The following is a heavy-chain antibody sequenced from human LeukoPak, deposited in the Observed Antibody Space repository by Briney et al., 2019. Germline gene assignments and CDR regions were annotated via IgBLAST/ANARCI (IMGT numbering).Heavy chain of an antibody. V-gene: IGHV3-30*18. D-gene: IGHD3-22*01. CDR1: GFTFSSYG. CDR3: AKAAYYYDSSGYFSAFDI. J-gene: IGHJ3*02. Sequence: GGSLRLSCAASGFTFSSYGMHWVRQAPGKGLEWVAVISYDGSNKYYADSVKGRFTISRDNSKNTLYLQMNSLRAEDTAVYYCAKAAYYYDSSGYFSAFDIWGQGTMVTVSS. CDR2: ISYDGSNK.